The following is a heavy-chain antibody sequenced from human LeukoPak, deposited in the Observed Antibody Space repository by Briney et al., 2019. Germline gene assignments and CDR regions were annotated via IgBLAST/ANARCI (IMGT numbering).Heavy chain of an antibody. J-gene: IGHJ5*02. D-gene: IGHD2-15*01. CDR1: GASFNIYY. CDR2: IYYSGST. Sequence: SETLSLTCTVSGASFNIYYWSWIRQPPGKGLEWIGYIYYSGSTNYNPSLKSRVTISVDTSKNQFSLKLRSVTAADTAVYYCARGGFSGGILRYFDLWGQGTLVTVSS. CDR3: ARGGFSGGILRYFDL. V-gene: IGHV4-59*01.